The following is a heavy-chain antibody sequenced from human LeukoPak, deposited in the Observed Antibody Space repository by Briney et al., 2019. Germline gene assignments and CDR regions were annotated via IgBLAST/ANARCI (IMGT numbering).Heavy chain of an antibody. CDR1: GYSFSNYG. J-gene: IGHJ4*02. CDR3: ARDTPYTQIDY. Sequence: ASVKVSCKASGYSFSNYGLSWVRQAPGQGLEWMGWISGYNGYTNYAQKFQGRVTMTRDTSISTAYMELSRLRSDDTAVYYCARDTPYTQIDYWGQGTLVTVSS. V-gene: IGHV1-18*01. CDR2: ISGYNGYT.